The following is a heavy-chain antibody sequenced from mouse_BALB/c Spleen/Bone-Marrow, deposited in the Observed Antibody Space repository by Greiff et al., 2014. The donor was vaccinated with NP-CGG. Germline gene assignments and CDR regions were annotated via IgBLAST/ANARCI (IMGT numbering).Heavy chain of an antibody. Sequence: QVQLQQSGPGLVQPSQSLSITCTVSGLSLTYYGVYWVRQPPGKGLEWLGVIWTGGTRDYNAAFKSRLSISMDNSKTQVFFKMNSLQADDTAIYYCARKAGDYYAMDYWGQGTSVTVSS. CDR1: GLSLTYYG. D-gene: IGHD3-3*01. V-gene: IGHV2-4*02. CDR2: IWTGGTR. J-gene: IGHJ4*01. CDR3: ARKAGDYYAMDY.